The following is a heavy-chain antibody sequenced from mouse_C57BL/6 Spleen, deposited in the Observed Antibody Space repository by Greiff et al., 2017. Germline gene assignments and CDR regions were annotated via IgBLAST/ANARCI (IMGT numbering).Heavy chain of an antibody. Sequence: EVKLQESGPELVKPGASVKIPCKASGYTFTDYNMDWVKQSHGKSLEWIGDINPNNGGTIYNQKFKGKATLTVDKSSSTAYMELRSLTSEDTAVYYCARGYYSNYVGAMDYWGQGTSVTVSS. D-gene: IGHD2-5*01. CDR3: ARGYYSNYVGAMDY. V-gene: IGHV1-18*01. J-gene: IGHJ4*01. CDR1: GYTFTDYN. CDR2: INPNNGGT.